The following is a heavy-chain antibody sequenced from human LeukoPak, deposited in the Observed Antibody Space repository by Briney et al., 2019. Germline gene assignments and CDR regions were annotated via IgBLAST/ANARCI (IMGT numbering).Heavy chain of an antibody. J-gene: IGHJ4*02. D-gene: IGHD3-10*01. V-gene: IGHV3-23*01. CDR3: AKERSTDRAWFGELLE. CDR1: GFTFSSYA. CDR2: ISGSGDNT. Sequence: GGSLRLSCAASGFTFSSYAMSWVRQAPGKGLEWVSGISGSGDNTYYADSVKGRFTISRDNSKFTLYLQMNSLRAEDTAIYYCAKERSTDRAWFGELLEWGQGNMVTVSS.